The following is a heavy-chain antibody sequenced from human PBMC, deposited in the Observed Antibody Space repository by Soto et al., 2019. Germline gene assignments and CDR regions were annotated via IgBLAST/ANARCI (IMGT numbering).Heavy chain of an antibody. CDR2: ISAYNGNT. D-gene: IGHD3-3*01. Sequence: ASVKVSCKASGYTFTSYGISWVRQAPGQGLEWMGWISAYNGNTNYAQKLQGRVTMTRNTSISTACMELRSLRSEDTAVYYCARVWSGYGWFDPWGQGTLVTVSS. CDR3: ARVWSGYGWFDP. J-gene: IGHJ5*02. V-gene: IGHV1-18*01. CDR1: GYTFTSYG.